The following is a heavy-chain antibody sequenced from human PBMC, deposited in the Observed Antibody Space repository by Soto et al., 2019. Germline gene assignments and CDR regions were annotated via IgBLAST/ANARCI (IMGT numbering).Heavy chain of an antibody. CDR3: TRGPRGDSAGTGAH. CDR1: GFIFSTYW. J-gene: IGHJ4*02. D-gene: IGHD6-13*01. Sequence: DVHLVESGGDMVQPGESLRLSCAVSGFIFSTYWMHWVRQIPGQSPFWVSRISGDGNITTYADSVRGRFTISRDNAKNTLYLQMNSLRVEDSVIYYCTRGPRGDSAGTGAHWGKGTAVTVSS. CDR2: ISGDGNIT. V-gene: IGHV3-74*03.